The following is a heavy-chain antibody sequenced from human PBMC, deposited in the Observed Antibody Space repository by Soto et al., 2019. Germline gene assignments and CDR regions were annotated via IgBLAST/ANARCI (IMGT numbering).Heavy chain of an antibody. J-gene: IGHJ6*02. V-gene: IGHV3-30-3*01. D-gene: IGHD3-3*01. CDR3: ARDLIFGVVIIPSGMDV. Sequence: GGSLRLSCAASGFTFSSYAMHWVRQAPGKGLEWVAVISYDGSNKYYADSVKGRFTISRDNSKNTLYLQMNSLRAEDTAVYYCARDLIFGVVIIPSGMDVWGQGTTVTVSS. CDR2: ISYDGSNK. CDR1: GFTFSSYA.